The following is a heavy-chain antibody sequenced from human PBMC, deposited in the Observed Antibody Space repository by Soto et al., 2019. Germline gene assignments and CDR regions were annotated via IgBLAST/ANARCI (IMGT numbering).Heavy chain of an antibody. CDR2: INHSGST. D-gene: IGHD2-15*01. CDR1: GGSFSGYY. Sequence: PSETLSLTCAVYGGSFSGYYWSWIRQPPGKGLEWIGEINHSGSTNYNPSLKSRVTISVDTSKNQFSLKLSSVTAADTAVYYCARAVVVVAATRRRWFDPWGQGTLVTVSS. J-gene: IGHJ5*02. CDR3: ARAVVVVAATRRRWFDP. V-gene: IGHV4-34*01.